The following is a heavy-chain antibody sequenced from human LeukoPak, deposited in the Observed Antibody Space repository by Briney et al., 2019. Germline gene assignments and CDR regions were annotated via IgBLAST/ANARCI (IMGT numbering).Heavy chain of an antibody. CDR3: ARDGPFDY. CDR2: IYSGGFT. Sequence: GGSLRLSCAASGFTVSSNHMSWVRQAPGKGLEWVSVIYSGGFTSYADSVKGRFIISRDNSKNTLYLQMNSLRAEDTAVYYCARDGPFDYWGQETLVTVSS. CDR1: GFTVSSNH. V-gene: IGHV3-66*01. J-gene: IGHJ4*02.